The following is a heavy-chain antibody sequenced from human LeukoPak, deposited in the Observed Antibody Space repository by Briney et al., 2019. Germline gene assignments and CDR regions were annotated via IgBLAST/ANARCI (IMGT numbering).Heavy chain of an antibody. CDR3: ARMTYDGSGPNPNWFDP. Sequence: VASVKVSCKASGYSFTSYDINWVRQAPGQGLEWMGWMNPNSDYTGYAQRFQGRITMTRNTSISTVYMELSSLRFEDTAIYYCARMTYDGSGPNPNWFDPWGQGTLVTVSS. J-gene: IGHJ5*02. D-gene: IGHD3-22*01. CDR1: GYSFTSYD. CDR2: MNPNSDYT. V-gene: IGHV1-8*01.